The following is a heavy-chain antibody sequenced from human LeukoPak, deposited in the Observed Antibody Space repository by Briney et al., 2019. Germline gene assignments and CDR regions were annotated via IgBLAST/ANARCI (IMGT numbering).Heavy chain of an antibody. CDR2: INPNSGNA. V-gene: IGHV1-8*01. CDR1: GYTFASYD. CDR3: ARKMRDSGSYPD. D-gene: IGHD3-10*01. J-gene: IGHJ4*02. Sequence: ASVKVSCKASGYTFASYDINWVRQATGQGLEWMGWINPNSGNAGYAQNFRGRVTMTRDTSISTVYMELSSLKSEDTAVYCCARKMRDSGSYPDWGPGTLVTVSS.